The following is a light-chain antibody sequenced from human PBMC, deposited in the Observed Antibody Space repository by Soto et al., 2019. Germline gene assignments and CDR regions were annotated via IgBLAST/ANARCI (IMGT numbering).Light chain of an antibody. CDR1: QGISNF. CDR2: DAS. CDR3: QKHNVAPLT. Sequence: DIQMTQSPSSLSASVGDRVTITCRASQGISNFLAWYQQKPGKVPKLLIYDASVLQSGVPSRFSGRGSGTDFTLTISGLQPEDVATYCCQKHNVAPLTFGGGTKVQIK. V-gene: IGKV1-27*01. J-gene: IGKJ4*01.